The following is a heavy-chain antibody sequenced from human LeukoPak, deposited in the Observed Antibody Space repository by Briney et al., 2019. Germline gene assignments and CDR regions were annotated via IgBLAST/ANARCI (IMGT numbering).Heavy chain of an antibody. J-gene: IGHJ4*02. Sequence: SETLSLTCTVSGYSISSGYYWGWIRQPPGKGLEWIASIYHSGNNYYNPSLKSRVTISVDTSKNQFSLKLSSVTAADTAVYYCATTTIRLGYWGQGTVVTVSS. CDR1: GYSISSGYY. CDR2: IYHSGNN. D-gene: IGHD1-26*01. CDR3: ATTTIRLGY. V-gene: IGHV4-38-2*02.